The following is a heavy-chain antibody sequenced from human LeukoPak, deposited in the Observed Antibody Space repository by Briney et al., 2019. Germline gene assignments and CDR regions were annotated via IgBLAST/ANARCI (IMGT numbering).Heavy chain of an antibody. J-gene: IGHJ4*02. CDR1: GGTFSSYA. Sequence: ASVKVSCKASGGTFSSYAISWVRQAPGQGLEWMGWISAYNGNTNYAQKLQGRVTMTTDTSTSTVYMELRSLRSDDTAVYYCARHLGGLAAAGALDYWGQGTLVTVSS. CDR3: ARHLGGLAAAGALDY. D-gene: IGHD6-13*01. CDR2: ISAYNGNT. V-gene: IGHV1-18*01.